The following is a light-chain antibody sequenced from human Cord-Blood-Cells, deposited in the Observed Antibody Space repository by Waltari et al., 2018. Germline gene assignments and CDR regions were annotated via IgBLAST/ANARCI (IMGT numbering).Light chain of an antibody. Sequence: QSALTQPPSASGSPGPSVTLSSTGTSLHFAGYNYLSRYQPHPGKAPKLMIYEVSKRPSGVPDRFSGSKSGNTASLTVSGLQAEDEADYYCSSYAGSNNYVFGTGTKVTVL. CDR1: SLHFAGYNY. CDR3: SSYAGSNNYV. CDR2: EVS. V-gene: IGLV2-8*01. J-gene: IGLJ1*01.